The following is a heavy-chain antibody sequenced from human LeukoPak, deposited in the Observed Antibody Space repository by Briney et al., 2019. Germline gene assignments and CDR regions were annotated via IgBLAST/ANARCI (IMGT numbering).Heavy chain of an antibody. CDR3: AKAYGSTWLFDC. D-gene: IGHD6-6*01. CDR1: GFTFSIYG. CDR2: ISSDGNNK. V-gene: IGHV3-33*05. Sequence: GGSLRLSCAESGFTFSIYGMHWVRQAPGKGLEWVTFISSDGNNKYYADSVKGRFTISRDNSRNTLYLQMNSLRGEDTAVYYCAKAYGSTWLFDCWGQGTLVTVSS. J-gene: IGHJ4*02.